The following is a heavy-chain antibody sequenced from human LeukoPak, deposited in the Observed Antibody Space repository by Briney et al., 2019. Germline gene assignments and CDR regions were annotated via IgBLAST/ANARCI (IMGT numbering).Heavy chain of an antibody. J-gene: IGHJ4*02. CDR2: TYYRSKWYN. Sequence: SQTLSLTCAISGDSVSSNSAAWNWIRQSLSRGLEWLGRTYYRSKWYNDYAVSVKSRITINPDTSKNQFSLQLNSVTPEDTAVYYCARESIAVAGTGLDYWGQGTLVTVSS. D-gene: IGHD6-19*01. V-gene: IGHV6-1*01. CDR1: GDSVSSNSAA. CDR3: ARESIAVAGTGLDY.